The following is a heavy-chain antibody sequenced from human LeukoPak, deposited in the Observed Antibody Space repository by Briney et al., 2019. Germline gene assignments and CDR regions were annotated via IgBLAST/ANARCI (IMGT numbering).Heavy chain of an antibody. V-gene: IGHV6-1*01. CDR2: TYYRSKWYN. J-gene: IGHJ6*03. Sequence: SQTLSLTCAISGDSVSSNSAAWNWIRQSPSRGLEWLGRTYYRSKWYNDYAVSVKSRITINPDTSKNQFSLQLNSVTPEDTAVYYCARGAPRYSSSWSYYYYMDVWGKGTTVTISS. CDR3: ARGAPRYSSSWSYYYYMDV. CDR1: GDSVSSNSAA. D-gene: IGHD6-13*01.